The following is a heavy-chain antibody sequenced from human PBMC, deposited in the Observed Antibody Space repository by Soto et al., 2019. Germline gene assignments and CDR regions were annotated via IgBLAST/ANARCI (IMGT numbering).Heavy chain of an antibody. CDR2: IWYDGSNK. D-gene: IGHD3-22*01. CDR1: GFTFSSYG. CDR3: AREGNYDSSGYFRPFFDY. V-gene: IGHV3-33*01. J-gene: IGHJ4*02. Sequence: VQLVESGGGVVQPGRSLRLSCAASGFTFSSYGMHWVRQAPGKGLEWVAVIWYDGSNKYYADSVKGRFTITRDNSKNTLYLQMNSLRAEDTAVYYCAREGNYDSSGYFRPFFDYWGQGTLVTVSS.